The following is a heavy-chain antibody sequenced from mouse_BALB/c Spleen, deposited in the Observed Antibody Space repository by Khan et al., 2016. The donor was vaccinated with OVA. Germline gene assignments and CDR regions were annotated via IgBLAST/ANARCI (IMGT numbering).Heavy chain of an antibody. Sequence: EVQLQESGPGLVKPSQSLSLTCTVTGYSITNNYAWNWIRQFPGNKLEWMGYISYSGSTNYNPSLKSRISITRDTSKNQFFLQLNSVTTEDTAIYYCVRGNYYGDYFDYWGQGTTLTVSS. CDR2: ISYSGST. CDR3: VRGNYYGDYFDY. V-gene: IGHV3-2*02. CDR1: GYSITNNYA. J-gene: IGHJ2*01. D-gene: IGHD1-1*01.